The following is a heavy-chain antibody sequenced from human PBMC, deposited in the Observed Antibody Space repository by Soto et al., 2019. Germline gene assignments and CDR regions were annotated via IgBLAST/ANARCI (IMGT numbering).Heavy chain of an antibody. CDR3: ARLFKHVRPYGMEV. CDR1: EYSFSGYW. V-gene: IGHV5-51*01. D-gene: IGHD3-3*01. J-gene: IGHJ6*02. CDR2: IYPGDSDT. Sequence: GESLKISCKGFEYSFSGYWIARVRQMPGRGLEWMGIIYPGDSDTRYSPSFQGQVTISADKSISTAYLQWSSLKASDTAMYYCARLFKHVRPYGMEVWGQGTTVTVSS.